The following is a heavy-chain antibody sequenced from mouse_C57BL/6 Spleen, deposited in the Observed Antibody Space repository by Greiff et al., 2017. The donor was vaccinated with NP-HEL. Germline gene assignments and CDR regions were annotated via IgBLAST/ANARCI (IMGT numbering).Heavy chain of an antibody. D-gene: IGHD1-1*02. CDR2: IDPSDSET. Sequence: VQLQQPGAELVRPGSSVKLSCKASGYTFTSYWMHWVKQRPIQGLEWIGNIDPSDSETHYTQKFKDKATLTVDKSSSTAYMQLSSLTSEDSAVYYCARGGTLWGWYFDVWGTGTTVTVSS. V-gene: IGHV1-52*01. CDR1: GYTFTSYW. CDR3: ARGGTLWGWYFDV. J-gene: IGHJ1*03.